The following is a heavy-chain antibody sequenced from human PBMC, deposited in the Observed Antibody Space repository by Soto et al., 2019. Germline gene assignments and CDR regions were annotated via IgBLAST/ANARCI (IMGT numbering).Heavy chain of an antibody. CDR2: INAGNGNT. Sequence: XSVKVSCKASGYPFTRYAMHWVRQAPGQRLEWMGWINAGNGNTKYSQKFQGRVTITTDTSASTAYMELSSLRSEDTAVYYCARDGAVAGDSNFDYWGQGTLVTVS. CDR1: GYPFTRYA. J-gene: IGHJ4*02. V-gene: IGHV1-3*01. CDR3: ARDGAVAGDSNFDY. D-gene: IGHD6-19*01.